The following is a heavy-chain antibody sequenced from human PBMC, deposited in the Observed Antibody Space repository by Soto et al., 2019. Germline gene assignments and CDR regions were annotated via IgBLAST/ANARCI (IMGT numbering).Heavy chain of an antibody. Sequence: QITLKESGPTLLKPTQTLTLTCTFSGFSLTTAGAGVGWIRQPPGKALEWLALIYWNDATRYSPSLKSRLTITKDTSNNQVALRMTSMDPGDTATYYCAHRGYGNYPRDNWFAPWGQGILVIVSS. CDR3: AHRGYGNYPRDNWFAP. CDR2: IYWNDAT. CDR1: GFSLTTAGAG. D-gene: IGHD4-17*01. J-gene: IGHJ5*02. V-gene: IGHV2-5*01.